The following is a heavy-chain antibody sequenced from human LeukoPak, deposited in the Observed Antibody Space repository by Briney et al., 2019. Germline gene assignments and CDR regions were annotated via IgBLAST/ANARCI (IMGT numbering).Heavy chain of an antibody. D-gene: IGHD6-19*01. CDR2: INHSGST. CDR1: GGSFSGYY. CDR3: ARSGSSGWYWFDP. Sequence: SETLSLTCAVYGGSFSGYYWSWIRQPPGKELEWIGEINHSGSTNYNPSLKSGVTISVDTSKNQFSLKLSSVTAADTAVYYCARSGSSGWYWFDPWGQGTLVTVSS. J-gene: IGHJ5*02. V-gene: IGHV4-34*01.